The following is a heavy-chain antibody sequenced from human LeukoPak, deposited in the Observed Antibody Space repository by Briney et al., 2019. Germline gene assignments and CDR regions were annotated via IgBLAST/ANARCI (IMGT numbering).Heavy chain of an antibody. CDR1: GGTFSSYA. CDR2: IIPIFGTA. V-gene: IGHV1-69*05. D-gene: IGHD6-6*01. CDR3: WAYSSSSFVDY. J-gene: IGHJ4*02. Sequence: GPSVKVSCKASGGTFSSYAISWVRQAPGQGLEWMGRIIPIFGTANYAQKFQGRATITTDESTTTAHMSLTLLRPEGPAVVSWWAYSSSSFVDYWGQGTLVTVSS.